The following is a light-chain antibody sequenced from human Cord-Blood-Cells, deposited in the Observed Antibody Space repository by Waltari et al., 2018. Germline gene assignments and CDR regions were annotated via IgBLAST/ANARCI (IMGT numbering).Light chain of an antibody. CDR2: WAS. V-gene: IGKV4-1*01. CDR1: PSVLYSSNNKNY. CDR3: QQYYSTPYS. Sequence: DIVMTQSPDSLAVSLGERAPTNCTSSPSVLYSSNNKNYLAWYQQKPGQPPKLLIYWASTRESGVPDRFSGSGSGTDFTLTISSLQAEDVAVYYCQQYYSTPYSFGQGTKLEIK. J-gene: IGKJ2*03.